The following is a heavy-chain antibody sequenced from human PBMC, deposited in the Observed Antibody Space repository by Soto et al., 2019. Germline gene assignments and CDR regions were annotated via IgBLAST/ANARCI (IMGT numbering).Heavy chain of an antibody. Sequence: QVQLVQSGAEVKKPGASVKVSCKASGYTFTSYGISWVRQAPGQGLEWMGWISAYNGNTNYAQKLQGRVTMTTDTSTSTAYRELRSLRSDDTAVYYCARDRRIAAAGTWFAPWGQGTLVTVSS. CDR3: ARDRRIAAAGTWFAP. D-gene: IGHD6-13*01. V-gene: IGHV1-18*01. CDR2: ISAYNGNT. J-gene: IGHJ5*02. CDR1: GYTFTSYG.